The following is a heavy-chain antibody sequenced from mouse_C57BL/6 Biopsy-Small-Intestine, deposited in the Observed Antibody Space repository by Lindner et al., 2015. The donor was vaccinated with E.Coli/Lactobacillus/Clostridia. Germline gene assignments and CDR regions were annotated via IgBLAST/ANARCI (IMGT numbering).Heavy chain of an antibody. Sequence: VQLQESGGGLVQPKGSLKLSCAASGFSFNTYAMNWVRQAPGKGLEWVARIRSKSNNYATYYADSVKDRFTISRDDSESMLYLQMNNLKTEDTAMYYCVRQPYYGSSPYHAMDYWGQGTSVTVSS. V-gene: IGHV10-1*01. CDR1: GFSFNTYA. J-gene: IGHJ4*01. CDR2: IRSKSNNYAT. D-gene: IGHD1-1*01. CDR3: VRQPYYGSSPYHAMDY.